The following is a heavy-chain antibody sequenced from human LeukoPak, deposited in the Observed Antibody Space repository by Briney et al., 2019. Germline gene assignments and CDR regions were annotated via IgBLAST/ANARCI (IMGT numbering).Heavy chain of an antibody. CDR1: GGSISSGGYY. CDR2: IYHSGST. V-gene: IGHV4-30-2*01. Sequence: SETLSLTCTVSGGSISSGGYYWSWIRQPPGKGLEWIGYIYHSGSTYYNPSLKSRVTISVDRSKNQFSLKLSSVTAADTAVYYCARGEGGYSFGSPTGYDWALDYWGQGTLVTVSS. CDR3: ARGEGGYSFGSPTGYDWALDY. D-gene: IGHD5-18*01. J-gene: IGHJ4*02.